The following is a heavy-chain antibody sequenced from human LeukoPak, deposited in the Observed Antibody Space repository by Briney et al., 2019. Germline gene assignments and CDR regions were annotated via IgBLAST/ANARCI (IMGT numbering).Heavy chain of an antibody. CDR2: INHSGST. J-gene: IGHJ6*02. CDR3: ARGRNYYYYGMDV. V-gene: IGHV4-34*01. CDR1: GGSSSGYY. Sequence: PSETLSLTCAVYGGSSSGYYWSWIRQPPGKGLEWIGEINHSGSTNYNPSLKSRVTISVDTSKNQFSLKLSSVTAADTAVYYCARGRNYYYYGMDVWGQGTTVTVSS.